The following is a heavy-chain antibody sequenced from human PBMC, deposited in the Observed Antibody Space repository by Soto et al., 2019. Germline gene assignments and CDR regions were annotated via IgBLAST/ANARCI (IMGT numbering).Heavy chain of an antibody. CDR1: GFTFSSYA. J-gene: IGHJ4*02. CDR3: AIESGYDFEGIDYFDY. V-gene: IGHV3-23*01. CDR2: ISGSGGST. D-gene: IGHD5-12*01. Sequence: GGSLRLSCAASGFTFSSYAMSWVRQAPGKGLEWVSAISGSGGSTYYADSVKGRFTISRDNSKNTLYLQMNSLRAEDTAVYYCAIESGYDFEGIDYFDYWGQGTLVTVSS.